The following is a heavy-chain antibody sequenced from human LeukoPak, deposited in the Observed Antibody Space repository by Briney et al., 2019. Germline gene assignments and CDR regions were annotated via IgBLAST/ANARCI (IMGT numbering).Heavy chain of an antibody. J-gene: IGHJ6*02. CDR2: ISYSGST. CDR3: AREARYYDSSGYYASYGMDV. CDR1: GGSISSYY. V-gene: IGHV4-59*01. Sequence: SEALSLTCTVSGGSISSYYWNWIRQPPGKGLEWIGYISYSGSTNYNPSLKSRVTTSVDTSKNHFSLNLSSVTAADTAVYYCAREARYYDSSGYYASYGMDVWGQGTTVTVSS. D-gene: IGHD3-22*01.